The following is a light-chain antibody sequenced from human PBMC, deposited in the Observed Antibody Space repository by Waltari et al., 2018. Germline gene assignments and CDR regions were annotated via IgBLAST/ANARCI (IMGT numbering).Light chain of an antibody. CDR1: TSNIGMNT. J-gene: IGLJ1*01. V-gene: IGLV1-44*01. CDR3: ATWDDTLNGYV. CDR2: RNS. Sequence: QSVLTQPPSASGTPGQRVTISCSGSTSNIGMNTLNWYQHLPTTAPKLLIYRNSQGPSGVPDRFSGSKSGTSGSLAISELQSEDEADYYCATWDDTLNGYVFGTGTKVTVL.